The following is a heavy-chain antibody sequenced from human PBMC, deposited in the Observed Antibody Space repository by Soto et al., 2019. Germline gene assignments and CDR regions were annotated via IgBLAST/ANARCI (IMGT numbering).Heavy chain of an antibody. D-gene: IGHD1-1*01. CDR3: ARDPTNVNWFDP. CDR2: ISSSSSYI. V-gene: IGHV3-21*01. Sequence: PGGSLRLSCAASGFTFSSYSMNWVRQAPGKGLEWVSSISSSSSYIYYADSVKGRFTISRDNAKNSLYLQMNSLRAEDTAVYYCARDPTNVNWFDPWGQGTLVTVSS. CDR1: GFTFSSYS. J-gene: IGHJ5*02.